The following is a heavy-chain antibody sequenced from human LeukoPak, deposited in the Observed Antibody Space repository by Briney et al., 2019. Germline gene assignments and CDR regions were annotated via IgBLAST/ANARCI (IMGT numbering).Heavy chain of an antibody. Sequence: SVMVSCKASGLTLTSSAVQKVRQASGQRLEWIGWIVVGSGNTNYAQKFQERVTITRDMSTSTAYMELSSLRSEDTAVYYCAAIKYYYGSSGHGDYWGQGTLVTVSS. V-gene: IGHV1-58*01. CDR1: GLTLTSSA. J-gene: IGHJ4*02. CDR3: AAIKYYYGSSGHGDY. CDR2: IVVGSGNT. D-gene: IGHD3-22*01.